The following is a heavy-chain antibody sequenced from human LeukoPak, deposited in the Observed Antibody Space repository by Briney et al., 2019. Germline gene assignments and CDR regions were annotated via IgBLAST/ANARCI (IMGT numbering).Heavy chain of an antibody. D-gene: IGHD1-26*01. CDR2: ISGSGGST. J-gene: IGHJ4*02. Sequence: GGSLRLSCAASGFTFSSYAMSWVRQAPGKGLEWVSAISGSGGSTYYADSVKGRFTISRDNSKNTLYLQMNSLRAEDTAVYYCAKDHRPLGATITVTDSWVKGTLVTVSS. CDR3: AKDHRPLGATITVTDS. CDR1: GFTFSSYA. V-gene: IGHV3-23*01.